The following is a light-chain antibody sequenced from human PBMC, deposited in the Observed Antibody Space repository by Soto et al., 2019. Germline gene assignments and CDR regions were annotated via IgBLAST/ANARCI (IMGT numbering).Light chain of an antibody. CDR2: AAS. J-gene: IGKJ4*01. V-gene: IGKV1-27*01. CDR3: QMFIAVPT. CDR1: QAINNY. Sequence: DIQMTQSPSSLSASVGDRVTITCRSSQAINNYLAWYQQKPGKIPTLLISAASTLQSRDPSRFSCSGSGTDFTLTISSLQPEDGATYYCQMFIAVPTFGGGTKVEI.